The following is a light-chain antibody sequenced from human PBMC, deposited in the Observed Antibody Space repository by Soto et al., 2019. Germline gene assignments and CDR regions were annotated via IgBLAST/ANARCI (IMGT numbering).Light chain of an antibody. Sequence: EIVLTQSPATLSLSPGERATLSSRASQSVSSYLAWYQQKPGQAPRLLIYDASNRATGIPARFSGSGSGTEFTLTISSLQSEDFAVYYCQQYNNWPITFGPGTRLE. CDR2: DAS. CDR3: QQYNNWPIT. J-gene: IGKJ5*01. V-gene: IGKV3-11*01. CDR1: QSVSSY.